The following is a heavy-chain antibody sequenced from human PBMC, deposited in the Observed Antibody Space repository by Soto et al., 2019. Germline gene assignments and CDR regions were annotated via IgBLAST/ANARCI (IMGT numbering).Heavy chain of an antibody. Sequence: GGSLRLSCAASGFTFSSYAMSWVRQAPGKGLEWVSALSGSGGSTYYGDSVKGRFTISRDNSKNTLYLQMNSLRAEDPAVYDCAKYRGKGSSGWYYFDDWGQGTLVTVSS. J-gene: IGHJ4*02. D-gene: IGHD6-19*01. V-gene: IGHV3-23*01. CDR3: AKYRGKGSSGWYYFDD. CDR1: GFTFSSYA. CDR2: LSGSGGST.